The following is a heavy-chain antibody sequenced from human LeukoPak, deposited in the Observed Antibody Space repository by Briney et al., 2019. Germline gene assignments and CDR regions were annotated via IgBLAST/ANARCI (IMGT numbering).Heavy chain of an antibody. CDR2: IYYSGSS. J-gene: IGHJ4*02. CDR3: ARDRPYYYDSSGYFDY. Sequence: KPSETLSLTCTVSGGSISSSSYYWGWIRQPPGKGLEWIGNIYYSGSSYYNPSLKSRVTISVDTSKNQFSLKLSSVTAADTAVYYCARDRPYYYDSSGYFDYWGQGTLVTVSS. D-gene: IGHD3-22*01. CDR1: GGSISSSSYY. V-gene: IGHV4-39*07.